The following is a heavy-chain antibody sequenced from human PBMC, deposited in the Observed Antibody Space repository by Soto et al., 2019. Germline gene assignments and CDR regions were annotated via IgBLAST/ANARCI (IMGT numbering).Heavy chain of an antibody. CDR3: AKDLYDNEWYNYFDP. J-gene: IGHJ5*02. CDR2: ISYNGNSK. D-gene: IGHD3-3*01. V-gene: IGHV3-30*18. Sequence: QVQLVESGGGVVQPGTSLRLSCVASGFTLSNYGMHWVRQAPGKGLEWVAMISYNGNSKYYIDSVKGRFTISRDNSKNTLYLQRTSLRVEDTAVYHCAKDLYDNEWYNYFDPWGQGTPVTVSS. CDR1: GFTLSNYG.